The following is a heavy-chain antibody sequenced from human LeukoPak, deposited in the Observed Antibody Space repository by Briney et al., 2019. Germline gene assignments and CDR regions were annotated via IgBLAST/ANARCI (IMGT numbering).Heavy chain of an antibody. CDR1: GFTFSSYE. V-gene: IGHV3-21*01. CDR2: ISSSSSYM. CDR3: ARGRDNDILTPFDY. J-gene: IGHJ4*02. D-gene: IGHD3-9*01. Sequence: PGGSLRLSCAASGFTFSSYEMNWVRQAPGKGLEWVSSISSSSSYMYYADSVKVRFTISRDNAKNSLYLQMISLRAEDTALYYCARGRDNDILTPFDYWGQGTLVTVSS.